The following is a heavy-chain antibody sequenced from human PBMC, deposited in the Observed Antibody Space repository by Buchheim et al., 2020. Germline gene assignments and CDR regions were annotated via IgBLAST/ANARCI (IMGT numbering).Heavy chain of an antibody. J-gene: IGHJ6*02. CDR2: INPNSGGT. V-gene: IGHV1-2*04. Sequence: QVQLVQSGAEVKKPGASVKVSCKASGYTFTGYYMHWVRQAPGQGLEWMGWINPNSGGTNYTQKFQGWVTMTRDTSISTAYMELSRLRSDDTAVYYCARAAHDRRTPYYYYYGMDVWGQGTT. CDR3: ARAAHDRRTPYYYYYGMDV. D-gene: IGHD3-9*01. CDR1: GYTFTGYY.